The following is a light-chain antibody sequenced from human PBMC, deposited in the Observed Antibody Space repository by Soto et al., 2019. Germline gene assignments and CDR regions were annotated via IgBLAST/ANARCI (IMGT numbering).Light chain of an antibody. Sequence: DIQMTQSPSTLSASVGDRVTITCRASQSISSWLAWYQQKPGKAPNLLIYKASSLQSGVPSRFSGSGSGTEFTLTISSLQPDDCGTYYCQQYNDKWTFGQGTKVESK. V-gene: IGKV1-5*03. CDR3: QQYNDKWT. J-gene: IGKJ1*01. CDR1: QSISSW. CDR2: KAS.